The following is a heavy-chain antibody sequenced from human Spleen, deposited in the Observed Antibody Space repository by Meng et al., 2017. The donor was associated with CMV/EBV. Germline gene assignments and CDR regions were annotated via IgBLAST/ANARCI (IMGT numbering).Heavy chain of an antibody. J-gene: IGHJ4*02. CDR1: GFIVSTNY. CDR2: IYVDGGT. Sequence: GGSLRLSCAASGFIVSTNYMSWVRQAPGKGLEWVSVIYVDGGTYYADSVKGRFTISRESSKSTLYLQMNSLRAEDTAVYYCAKDRYQTNYFDFWGQGTLVTVSS. V-gene: IGHV3-66*02. D-gene: IGHD1-1*01. CDR3: AKDRYQTNYFDF.